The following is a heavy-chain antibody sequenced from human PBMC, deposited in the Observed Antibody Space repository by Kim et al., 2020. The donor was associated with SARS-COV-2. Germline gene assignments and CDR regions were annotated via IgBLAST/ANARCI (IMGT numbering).Heavy chain of an antibody. Sequence: SETLSLTCTVSGGSISSSSYYWGWIRQPPGKGLEWIGSIYYSGSTYYNPSLKSRVTISVDTSKNQFSLKLSSVTAADTAVYYCARDMIVVVVHDAFDIWGQGKMVTVSS. J-gene: IGHJ3*02. CDR3: ARDMIVVVVHDAFDI. CDR2: IYYSGST. D-gene: IGHD3-22*01. CDR1: GGSISSSSYY. V-gene: IGHV4-39*07.